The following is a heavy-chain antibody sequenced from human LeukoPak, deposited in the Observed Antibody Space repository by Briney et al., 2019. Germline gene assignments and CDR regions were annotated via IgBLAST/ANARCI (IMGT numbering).Heavy chain of an antibody. CDR2: IYHSGST. V-gene: IGHV4-30-2*01. J-gene: IGHJ4*02. CDR3: ARGPYCSGGSCPLYFDY. CDR1: GGSISSGGYS. D-gene: IGHD2-15*01. Sequence: SQTLSLTCAVSGGSISSGGYSWSWIRQPPGKGLEWIGYIYHSGSTYYNPSLKSRVTISVDRSKNQFSLKLSSVTAADTAVYYCARGPYCSGGSCPLYFDYWVQGTLVTVSS.